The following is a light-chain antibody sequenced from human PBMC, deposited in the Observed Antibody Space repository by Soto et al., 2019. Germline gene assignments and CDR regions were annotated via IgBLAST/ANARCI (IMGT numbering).Light chain of an antibody. CDR2: DTS. CDR1: QSVSRK. CDR3: QQYNDWPKM. Sequence: EILLTQSPATVSVSAPARASLXCRASQSVSRKLAWYQHKPGQAPRLLIYDTSTRAADIPARFSGSGSGTDFTLTISSLQSEDFAVYYCQQYNDWPKMFGQGTKVDIK. J-gene: IGKJ1*01. V-gene: IGKV3-15*01.